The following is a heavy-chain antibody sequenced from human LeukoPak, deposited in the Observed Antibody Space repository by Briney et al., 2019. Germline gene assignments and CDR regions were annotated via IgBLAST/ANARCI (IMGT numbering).Heavy chain of an antibody. CDR1: GGSISSYY. D-gene: IGHD6-13*01. CDR2: IYYSGST. CDR3: ARLKGAIGSSWPPFDY. V-gene: IGHV4-59*12. J-gene: IGHJ4*02. Sequence: PSETLSLTCTVSGGSISSYYWSWIRQPPGKGLEWIGYIYYSGSTNYNPSLKSRVTISVDTSKNQFSLKLSSVTAADTAVYYCARLKGAIGSSWPPFDYWGQGTLVTVSS.